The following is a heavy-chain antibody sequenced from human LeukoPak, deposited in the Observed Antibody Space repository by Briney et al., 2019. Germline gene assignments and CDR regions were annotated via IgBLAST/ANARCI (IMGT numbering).Heavy chain of an antibody. CDR3: ERHLSRGYGSGSYYNVAY. J-gene: IGHJ4*02. CDR1: GFTFSDYY. Sequence: GGSLRLSCAASGFTFSDYYMSWIRQAPGKGLEWVSYISSSSSYTNYADSVKGRFTISRDNAKNSLYLQMNSLRAEDTAVYYCERHLSRGYGSGSYYNVAYLGQGTLVTVSS. CDR2: ISSSSSYT. V-gene: IGHV3-11*06. D-gene: IGHD3-10*01.